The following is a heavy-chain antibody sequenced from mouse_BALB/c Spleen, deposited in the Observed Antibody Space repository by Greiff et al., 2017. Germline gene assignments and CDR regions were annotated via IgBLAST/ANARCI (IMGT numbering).Heavy chain of an antibody. D-gene: IGHD2-4*01. CDR3: ARNRGESYYDYGAWFAY. V-gene: IGHV2-2*02. J-gene: IGHJ3*01. CDR1: GFSLTSYG. Sequence: QVQLKESGPGLVQPSQSLSITCTVSGFSLTSYGVHWVRQSPGKGLEWLGVIWSGGSTDYNAAFISRLSISKDNSKSQVFFKMNSLQANDTAIYYCARNRGESYYDYGAWFAYWGQGTLVTVSA. CDR2: IWSGGST.